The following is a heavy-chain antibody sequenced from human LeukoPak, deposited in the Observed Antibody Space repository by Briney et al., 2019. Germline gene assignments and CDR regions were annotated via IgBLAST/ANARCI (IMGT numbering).Heavy chain of an antibody. Sequence: PGGSLRLSCAASGFTFSSYSMNWVRQAPGKGLEWVSSISGGSYTYHADSMKGRFTISRDNAKNSVYLQMNSLRAEDTAVYYCAREMGGTVTSYGVRYYYGMDVWGQGTTVTVSS. CDR2: ISGGSYT. D-gene: IGHD4-17*01. J-gene: IGHJ6*02. CDR1: GFTFSSYS. CDR3: AREMGGTVTSYGVRYYYGMDV. V-gene: IGHV3-21*04.